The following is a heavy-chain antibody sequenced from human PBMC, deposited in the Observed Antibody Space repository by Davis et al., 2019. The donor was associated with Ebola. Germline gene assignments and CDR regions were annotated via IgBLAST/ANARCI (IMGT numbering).Heavy chain of an antibody. V-gene: IGHV3-7*01. D-gene: IGHD3-3*01. CDR1: GFTFSSYA. CDR2: IKTDGSEE. J-gene: IGHJ4*02. CDR3: ARWGLRGNYDSWSGSDYYFDY. Sequence: GGSLRLSCAASGFTFSSYAMHWVRQAPGKGLEWVANIKTDGSEEHYVDSVKGRFTMSRDNAKNSLYLQLDSLRDDDTAVYYCARWGLRGNYDSWSGSDYYFDYWGQGTLVTVSS.